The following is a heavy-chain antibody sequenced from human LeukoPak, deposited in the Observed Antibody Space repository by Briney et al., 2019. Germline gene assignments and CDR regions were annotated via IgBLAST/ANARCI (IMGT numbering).Heavy chain of an antibody. J-gene: IGHJ3*02. CDR1: GFTFDDYG. CDR3: AAQGKYDSSGSTHAFDI. V-gene: IGHV3-20*04. CDR2: INWNGGST. Sequence: SGGSLRLSCAASGFTFDDYGMSWVRQAPGKGLEWVSGINWNGGSTGYADSVKGRFTISRDNAKNSLYLQMNSLRAEDTALYYCAAQGKYDSSGSTHAFDIWGQGTMVTVSS. D-gene: IGHD3-22*01.